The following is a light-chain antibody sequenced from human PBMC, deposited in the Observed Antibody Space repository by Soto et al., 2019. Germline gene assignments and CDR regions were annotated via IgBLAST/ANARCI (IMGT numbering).Light chain of an antibody. J-gene: IGLJ1*01. CDR2: GNT. CDR1: KSDIGAGYD. Sequence: QSVLRQPPSVSGAPGHRFTISCTGSKSDIGAGYDVHWYQQFPGAAPKLLIYGNTNRPSGVPDRFSGSRSGTSASLAITGLQAEDDADYFCQSFDSSLSCYVFGTGTKVTVL. V-gene: IGLV1-40*01. CDR3: QSFDSSLSCYV.